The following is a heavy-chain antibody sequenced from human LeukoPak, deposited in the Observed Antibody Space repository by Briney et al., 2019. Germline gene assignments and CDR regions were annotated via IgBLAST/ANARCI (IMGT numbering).Heavy chain of an antibody. CDR3: AKGGIKRFGMVPDWFDP. J-gene: IGHJ5*02. CDR1: GFTFNNYA. D-gene: IGHD3-3*01. CDR2: IGPSGANT. V-gene: IGHV3-23*01. Sequence: GGSLRLSCAASGFTFNNYAMTWVRQAPGKGLEWVSSIGPSGANTFYADSVKGRFTISRDIPKNTLYLQMNSLGAEDTAAYFCAKGGIKRFGMVPDWFDPWGQGTLVTVSS.